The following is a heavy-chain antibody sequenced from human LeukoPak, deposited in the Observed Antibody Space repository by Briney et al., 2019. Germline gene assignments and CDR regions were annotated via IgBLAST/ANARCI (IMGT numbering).Heavy chain of an antibody. CDR3: ARDPQWELSPLDY. CDR1: GYTFTSYA. V-gene: IGHV1-3*01. J-gene: IGHJ4*02. D-gene: IGHD1-26*01. CDR2: INAGNGNT. Sequence: ASVKVSCKASGYTFTSYAMHWVRQAPGQRLEWMGWINAGNGNTKHSQKFQGRVTFTRDTSASTAYMELSSLRSEDTAVSYCARDPQWELSPLDYWGQGTLVTVSS.